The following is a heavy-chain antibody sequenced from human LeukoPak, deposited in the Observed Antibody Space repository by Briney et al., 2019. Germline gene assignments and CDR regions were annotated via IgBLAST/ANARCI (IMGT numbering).Heavy chain of an antibody. CDR2: ISGSGGST. CDR3: AKDSLGYCTNGVCYGVLHYFDY. V-gene: IGHV3-23*01. Sequence: GSLRLSCTASGFTFGDYVMSWVRQAPGKGLEWVSAISGSGGSTYYADSVKGRFTISRDNSKNTLYLQMNSLRAEDTAVYYCAKDSLGYCTNGVCYGVLHYFDYWGQGTLVTVSS. D-gene: IGHD2-8*01. J-gene: IGHJ4*02. CDR1: GFTFGDYV.